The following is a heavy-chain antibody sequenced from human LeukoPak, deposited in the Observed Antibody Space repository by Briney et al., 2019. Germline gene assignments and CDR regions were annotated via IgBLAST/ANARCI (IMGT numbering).Heavy chain of an antibody. CDR2: IYYSGST. CDR3: ATSLDDFWSGFDY. J-gene: IGHJ4*02. V-gene: IGHV4-59*08. Sequence: SETLSLTCTVSGGSISSYYWSWIRQPPGKGLEWIGYIYYSGSTNYNPSLKSRVTISVDTSKNQFSLKLSSVTAADTAAYYCATSLDDFWSGFDYWGQGTLVTVSS. CDR1: GGSISSYY. D-gene: IGHD3-3*01.